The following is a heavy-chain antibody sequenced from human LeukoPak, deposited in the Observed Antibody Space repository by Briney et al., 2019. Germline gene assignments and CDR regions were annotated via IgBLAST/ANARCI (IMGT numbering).Heavy chain of an antibody. CDR3: AKGLRLVALDY. CDR1: GFTFDHYA. J-gene: IGHJ4*02. D-gene: IGHD6-19*01. Sequence: GRSLRLSCAAFGFTFDHYAMHWVRQAPGKGLEWVSGISWNSGILGYADSVKGRFTISRDNAKNSLSLQMNSLRAEDTVLYYCAKGLRLVALDYWGQGTLVTVSP. CDR2: ISWNSGIL. V-gene: IGHV3-9*01.